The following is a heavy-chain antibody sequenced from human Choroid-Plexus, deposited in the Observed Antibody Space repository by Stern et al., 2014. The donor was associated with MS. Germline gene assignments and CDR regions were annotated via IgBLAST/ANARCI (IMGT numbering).Heavy chain of an antibody. Sequence: VQLVDSGGGVVQPGRPLRLSCVASGFTFGRGAMHWVRQAPGKGLEGVAGVSYDGSNKYYADSVKGRFTISRDNSQNTLYMQMSSLRPEDTAVYYCAKDRQYLTYFFDHWGQGSLVTVSS. V-gene: IGHV3-30*18. CDR2: VSYDGSNK. CDR1: GFTFGRGA. CDR3: AKDRQYLTYFFDH. D-gene: IGHD2/OR15-2a*01. J-gene: IGHJ5*02.